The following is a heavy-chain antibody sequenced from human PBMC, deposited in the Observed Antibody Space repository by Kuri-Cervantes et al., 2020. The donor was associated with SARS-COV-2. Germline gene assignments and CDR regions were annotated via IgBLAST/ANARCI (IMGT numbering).Heavy chain of an antibody. V-gene: IGHV3-21*01. J-gene: IGHJ4*02. D-gene: IGHD3-22*01. CDR2: ISSSSSQR. Sequence: GGSLRLSCAASGLTFSTYSMTWVRQAPGKGLEWVSSISSSSSQRYYVDSVKGRFTISRDNAKNSLYLQMNSLRAEDTAVYYCARSRPQDSRLYYYDSSGYYYYFDYWGQGTLVTVSS. CDR3: ARSRPQDSRLYYYDSSGYYYYFDY. CDR1: GLTFSTYS.